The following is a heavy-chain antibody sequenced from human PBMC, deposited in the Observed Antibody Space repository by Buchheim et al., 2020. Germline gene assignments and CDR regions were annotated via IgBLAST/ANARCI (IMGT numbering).Heavy chain of an antibody. D-gene: IGHD1-26*01. V-gene: IGHV3-30*18. Sequence: QVQLVESGGGVVQPGRSLRLSCAASEFTFSSYGMHWVRQAPGKGLEWVAVVSYDGSNKYYADSVKGRFTISRDNSKNPLFLQMNSLRAEDTAVYYCAKDVGFSYFDYWGQGTL. CDR2: VSYDGSNK. J-gene: IGHJ4*02. CDR1: EFTFSSYG. CDR3: AKDVGFSYFDY.